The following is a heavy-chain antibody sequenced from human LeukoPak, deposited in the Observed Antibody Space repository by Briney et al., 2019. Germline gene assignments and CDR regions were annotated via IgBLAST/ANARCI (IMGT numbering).Heavy chain of an antibody. CDR1: EFTYG. CDR3: ARGPPNWGYDY. V-gene: IGHV3-23*01. D-gene: IGHD7-27*01. CDR2: ISSSGSNT. J-gene: IGHJ4*02. Sequence: GGSLRLSCAASEFTYGMNWVRQVPGKGLECVSAISSSGSNTYYADSVKGRFTISRDNSKNTLYLQMNSLRAEDTAVYYCARGPPNWGYDYWGPGTLVTVSS.